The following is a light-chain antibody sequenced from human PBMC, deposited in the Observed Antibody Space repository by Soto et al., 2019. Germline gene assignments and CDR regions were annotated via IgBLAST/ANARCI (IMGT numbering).Light chain of an antibody. CDR1: SSDVGGYNY. Sequence: QSALTQPPSASGSPGQSVTISCTGTSSDVGGYNYVSWYQQHPGKAPKLIIYEVTKRPSGVPDRFSGSKSGDTASLTVSGLQSEDEADYYCSSYAGGTYPDVFVPGTKVTVL. J-gene: IGLJ1*01. V-gene: IGLV2-8*01. CDR3: SSYAGGTYPDV. CDR2: EVT.